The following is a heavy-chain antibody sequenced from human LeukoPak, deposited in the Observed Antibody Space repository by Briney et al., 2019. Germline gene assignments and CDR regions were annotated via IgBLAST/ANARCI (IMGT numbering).Heavy chain of an antibody. CDR3: ARSDYGTGRYAFYFDY. CDR2: IWYDRSSK. D-gene: IGHD3-10*01. J-gene: IGHJ4*02. CDR1: GFTFSGYG. V-gene: IGHV3-33*01. Sequence: GGSLRLSCAPSGFTFSGYGMHWVRQAPGKGLEWVALIWYDRSSKYYANSVKGRFTISRDNAKKTLYLQMDSLRDEDTAVYYCARSDYGTGRYAFYFDYWGQGTQVTVSS.